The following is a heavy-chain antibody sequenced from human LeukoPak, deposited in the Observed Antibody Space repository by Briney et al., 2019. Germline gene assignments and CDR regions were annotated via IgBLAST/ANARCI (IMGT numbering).Heavy chain of an antibody. CDR3: ARGGGVLMVYSGYMDV. CDR1: GGSISSYY. D-gene: IGHD2-8*01. V-gene: IGHV4-59*01. J-gene: IGHJ6*03. CDR2: IYYSGST. Sequence: SEPLSLTCTVSGGSISSYYWSWLRQPPGKGLEWIGYIYYSGSTNYNPSLKGRVTISVDTSKNQFSLKLSSVTAADTAVYYCARGGGVLMVYSGYMDVWGKGTTVTVSS.